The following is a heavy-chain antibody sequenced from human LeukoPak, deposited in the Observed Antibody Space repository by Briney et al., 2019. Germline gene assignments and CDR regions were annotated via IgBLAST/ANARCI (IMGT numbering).Heavy chain of an antibody. J-gene: IGHJ4*02. Sequence: GGSLRLSCAASGFTFSSYWMSWVRQAPGKGLEWVANIKQDGSEKYYVDSVKGRFTISRDNAKNSLYLQMNSLRAEDTAVYYCARDDIHSSSSYDYWGQGTLVTVSS. D-gene: IGHD6-6*01. CDR2: IKQDGSEK. CDR1: GFTFSSYW. V-gene: IGHV3-7*01. CDR3: ARDDIHSSSSYDY.